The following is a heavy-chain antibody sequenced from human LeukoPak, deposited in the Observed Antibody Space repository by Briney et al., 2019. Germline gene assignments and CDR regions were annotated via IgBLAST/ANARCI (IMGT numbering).Heavy chain of an antibody. CDR1: GGSISRGDYY. J-gene: IGHJ2*01. CDR3: ARDPLTGVSTRYFDL. Sequence: PSETLSLTCTVSGGSISRGDYYWSWIRQPPGKGLEWIGYIYYSGSTYYNPSLKSRVTISVDTSKSQFSLKLSSVTAADTAVYYCARDPLTGVSTRYFDLWGRGTLVTVSS. D-gene: IGHD7-27*01. CDR2: IYYSGST. V-gene: IGHV4-30-4*08.